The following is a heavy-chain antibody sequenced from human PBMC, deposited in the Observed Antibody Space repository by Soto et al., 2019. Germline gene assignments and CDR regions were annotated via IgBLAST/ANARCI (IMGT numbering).Heavy chain of an antibody. CDR1: GGSISSYY. D-gene: IGHD1-20*01. J-gene: IGHJ5*02. V-gene: IGHV4-59*01. Sequence: SETLSLTCTVSGGSISSYYWSWIRQPPGKGLEWIGYIYYSGSTNYNPSLKSRVTISVDTSKNQFSLKLSSVTAADTAVYYCARVRNAVLSGWFYPWGQGTLVTVSS. CDR2: IYYSGST. CDR3: ARVRNAVLSGWFYP.